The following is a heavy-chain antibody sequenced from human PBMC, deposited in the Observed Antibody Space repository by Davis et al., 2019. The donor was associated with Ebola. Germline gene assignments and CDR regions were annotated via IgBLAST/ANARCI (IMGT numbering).Heavy chain of an antibody. D-gene: IGHD5/OR15-5a*01. V-gene: IGHV3-9*01. CDR2: ISWNSGSI. Sequence: SLKISCAASGFTFDDYAMHWVRQAPGKGLEWVSGISWNSGSIGYADSVKGRFTISRDNSKNTLYLEMDSLRADDTAVYYCAKDNGMSVTCVDFWGQGTLVTVSS. CDR1: GFTFDDYA. J-gene: IGHJ4*02. CDR3: AKDNGMSVTCVDF.